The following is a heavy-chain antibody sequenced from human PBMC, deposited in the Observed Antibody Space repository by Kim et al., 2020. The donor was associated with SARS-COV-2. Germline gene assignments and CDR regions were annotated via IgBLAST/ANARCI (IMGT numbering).Heavy chain of an antibody. J-gene: IGHJ6*02. CDR1: GFTFSSYA. D-gene: IGHD6-13*01. Sequence: GGSLRLSCAASGFTFSSYAMHWVRQAPGKGLEWVAVIWYDGSNKYYADSVKGRFTISRDNSKNTLYLQMNSLRAEDTAVYYCAKDGPTVAAAGIYYYYYYGMDVWGQGTTVTVSS. CDR2: IWYDGSNK. CDR3: AKDGPTVAAAGIYYYYYYGMDV. V-gene: IGHV3-33*06.